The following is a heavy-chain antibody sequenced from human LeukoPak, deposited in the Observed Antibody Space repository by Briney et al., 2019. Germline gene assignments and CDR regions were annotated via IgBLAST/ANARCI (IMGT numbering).Heavy chain of an antibody. CDR3: ARDPTNCSGGSCYRYYGMDV. J-gene: IGHJ6*02. Sequence: SETLSLTCTVSGGSISSSSYYWGWIRQPPGKGLEWIGSIYYSGSTYYNPSLKSRVTISVDTSKNQFSLKLSSVTAADTAVYYCARDPTNCSGGSCYRYYGMDVWGQGTTVTVSS. D-gene: IGHD2-15*01. V-gene: IGHV4-39*07. CDR1: GGSISSSSYY. CDR2: IYYSGST.